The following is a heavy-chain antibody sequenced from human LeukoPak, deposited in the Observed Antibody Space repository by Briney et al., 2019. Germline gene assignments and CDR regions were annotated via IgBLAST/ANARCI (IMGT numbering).Heavy chain of an antibody. CDR2: INPHSGGT. Sequence: ASMKASCKASEYIFTDYYIHWVRQAPGQGLEWMGWINPHSGGTNYAQNFQYRVTMTGDTSISTAYMELSRLISDDAAIYYCARGGDNYDILTQWGQGTLVTVSS. J-gene: IGHJ4*02. D-gene: IGHD3-9*01. CDR1: EYIFTDYY. CDR3: ARGGDNYDILTQ. V-gene: IGHV1-2*02.